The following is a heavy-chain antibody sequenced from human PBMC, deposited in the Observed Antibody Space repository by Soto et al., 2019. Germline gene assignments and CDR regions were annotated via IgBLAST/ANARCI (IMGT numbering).Heavy chain of an antibody. J-gene: IGHJ4*02. CDR2: IKSDGSDT. CDR3: VRCAYGDLGG. Sequence: EVQLVESGGGLVQPGGSLRLSCAASGFTFSSYWMHWVRQAPGKGLVWVSRIKSDGSDTSYADSVKGRFTISRDNVKTTLYLQMSSLRAEDTAVYYCVRCAYGDLGGWGQGTLVTVSS. CDR1: GFTFSSYW. D-gene: IGHD4-17*01. V-gene: IGHV3-74*01.